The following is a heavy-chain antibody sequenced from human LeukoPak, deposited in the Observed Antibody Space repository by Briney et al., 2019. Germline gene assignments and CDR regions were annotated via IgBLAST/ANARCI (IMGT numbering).Heavy chain of an antibody. J-gene: IGHJ4*02. CDR3: ARDLYYYRHLPDY. Sequence: ASVKVSCKASGYTFTGYYMHWVRQAPGQGLEWMGRINPNSGGTNYAQKFQGRVTMTRDTSISTAYMELSRLVSDDTAVYYCARDLYYYRHLPDYWGQGTLVTVSS. D-gene: IGHD3-10*01. CDR2: INPNSGGT. CDR1: GYTFTGYY. V-gene: IGHV1-2*06.